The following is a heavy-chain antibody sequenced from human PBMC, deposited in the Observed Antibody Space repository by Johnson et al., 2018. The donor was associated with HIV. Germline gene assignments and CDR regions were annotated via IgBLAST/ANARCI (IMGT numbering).Heavy chain of an antibody. Sequence: VQLVESGGDVVRPGGSLRLSCAASGFTFDDYGISWVRLVPGKGLEWVSGINWNGGTTGYVDSVTGRFTISRDNAKNSLYQQMNSLRAEYTAVYYCARDRVGPTAFDVWVQGTLVTVSS. V-gene: IGHV3-20*04. CDR1: GFTFDDYG. J-gene: IGHJ3*01. CDR3: ARDRVGPTAFDV. CDR2: INWNGGTT. D-gene: IGHD1-26*01.